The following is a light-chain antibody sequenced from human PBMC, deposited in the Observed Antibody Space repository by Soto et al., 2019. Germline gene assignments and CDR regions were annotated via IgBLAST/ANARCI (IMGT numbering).Light chain of an antibody. CDR3: QQLTARRFS. CDR2: GAS. V-gene: IGKV1-9*01. CDR1: QGNNTF. J-gene: IGKJ2*01. Sequence: IQLTQSPSSLSASVGDRVSISCRASQGNNTFVAWYQQKSGKAPKLLIYGASTLQSGVPSRFSGSGSGTEFTRTISGLQPEDFATYYCQQLTARRFSFGQGTKLDIK.